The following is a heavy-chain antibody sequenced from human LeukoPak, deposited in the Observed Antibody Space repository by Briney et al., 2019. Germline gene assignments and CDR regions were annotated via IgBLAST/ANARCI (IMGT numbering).Heavy chain of an antibody. D-gene: IGHD2-15*01. CDR1: GFIFSSYG. Sequence: GGSLRLSCAASGFIFSSYGMHWVRQAPGKGLESVAVIWYDGSNKYYADSVKGRFTISRDNSKNTLYLQMNSLRAEDTAVYYCAIALGYCSGGSCYDGYCGQGTLVTVSS. CDR2: IWYDGSNK. V-gene: IGHV3-33*01. CDR3: AIALGYCSGGSCYDGY. J-gene: IGHJ1*01.